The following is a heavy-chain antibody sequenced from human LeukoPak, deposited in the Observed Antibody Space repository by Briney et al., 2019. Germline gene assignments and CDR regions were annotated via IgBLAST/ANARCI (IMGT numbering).Heavy chain of an antibody. Sequence: GGSLRLSCAASGFTFSSYWMSWVRQAPGKGLEWVANIKQDGSEKYYVDSVKGRFTISRDNAKDSLYLQMNSLRAEDTAAYYCATAAYNWNYYFDYWGQGTLVSVSS. CDR2: IKQDGSEK. D-gene: IGHD1-7*01. V-gene: IGHV3-7*01. CDR3: ATAAYNWNYYFDY. CDR1: GFTFSSYW. J-gene: IGHJ4*02.